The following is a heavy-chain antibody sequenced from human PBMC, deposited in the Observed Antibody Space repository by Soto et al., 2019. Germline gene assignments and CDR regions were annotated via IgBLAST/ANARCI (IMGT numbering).Heavy chain of an antibody. CDR2: IYWDDDK. CDR3: ARIAGYFDL. V-gene: IGHV2-5*02. Sequence: QITLKESGPTLVKPTQPLTLLCTFSGFPLGTSGGGVGWYRQPPGKALEWLALIYWDDDKRSSPSLKSRLTITKDTSKNQVVLTMTNMDPVDTATYYCARIAGYFDLWGRGTLVTVSS. J-gene: IGHJ2*01. CDR1: GFPLGTSGGG.